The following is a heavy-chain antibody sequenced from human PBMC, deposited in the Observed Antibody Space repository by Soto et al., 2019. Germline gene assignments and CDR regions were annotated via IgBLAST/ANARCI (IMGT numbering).Heavy chain of an antibody. CDR2: IIPIFGTA. J-gene: IGHJ5*02. CDR3: ARDLQLRQFDP. D-gene: IGHD6-6*01. V-gene: IGHV1-69*13. CDR1: GGTFSSYA. Sequence: RASVKVSCKASGGTFSSYAISWVRQAPGQGLEWMGGIIPIFGTANYAQKFQGRVTITADESTSTAYMELSSLRSEDTAVYYCARDLQLRQFDPWGQGTLVTVSS.